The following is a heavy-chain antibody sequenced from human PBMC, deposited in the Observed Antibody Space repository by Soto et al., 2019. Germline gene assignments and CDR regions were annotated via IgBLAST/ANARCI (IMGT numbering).Heavy chain of an antibody. CDR2: ILGSGHTT. CDR1: GFTFTNYA. CDR3: AKDPNTDYVGAFEF. Sequence: GGSLRLSCAASGFTFTNYALSWVRQAPGKGPEWVSGILGSGHTTFYADSVKGRFIVSRDNSKNTLSLQMNSLRAEDTAVYYCAKDPNTDYVGAFEFWGHGTMVTVSS. V-gene: IGHV3-23*01. D-gene: IGHD3-10*02. J-gene: IGHJ3*01.